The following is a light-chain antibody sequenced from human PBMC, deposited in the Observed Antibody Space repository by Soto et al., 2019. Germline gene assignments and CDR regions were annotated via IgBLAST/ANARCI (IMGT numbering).Light chain of an antibody. CDR1: SSNIGAGYD. J-gene: IGLJ3*02. Sequence: QSVLTQPPSVSGAPGQRVTISCSGSSSNIGAGYDVHWYQQLPGTAPKVLIYGNNYRPSGVPDRFSGSRSGTSASLAITGLQAEDEAHYYCQSYDSSLSDSWVFGGGTKLTVL. CDR3: QSYDSSLSDSWV. V-gene: IGLV1-40*01. CDR2: GNN.